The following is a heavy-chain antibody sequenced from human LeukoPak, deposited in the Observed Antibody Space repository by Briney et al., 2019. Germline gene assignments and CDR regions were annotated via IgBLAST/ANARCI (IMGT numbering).Heavy chain of an antibody. D-gene: IGHD3-22*01. CDR2: ISSSNSYI. CDR3: AKGPQVGSGYHPDY. V-gene: IGHV3-21*01. Sequence: GGSLRLSCAASGFTFSSYSMNWVRQAPGKGLEWVSPISSSNSYIYYAESVKGRFTISRDNAKNSLYLQMNSLRAEDTAVYYCAKGPQVGSGYHPDYWGQGTLVTVSS. CDR1: GFTFSSYS. J-gene: IGHJ4*02.